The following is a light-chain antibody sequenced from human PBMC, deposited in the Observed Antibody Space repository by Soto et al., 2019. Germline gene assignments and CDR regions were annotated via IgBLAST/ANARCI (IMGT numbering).Light chain of an antibody. V-gene: IGKV3-11*01. CDR1: QSVGSY. J-gene: IGKJ4*01. CDR2: DAS. Sequence: EIVLIQSPATLSLSPGERATLSCRASQSVGSYLAWYQHKPGQAPRLLISDASNRATGIPDRFSGSGSETDFTLTISRLEPEDSAVYYCQKRSNWPSLTFGGGTKVDNK. CDR3: QKRSNWPSLT.